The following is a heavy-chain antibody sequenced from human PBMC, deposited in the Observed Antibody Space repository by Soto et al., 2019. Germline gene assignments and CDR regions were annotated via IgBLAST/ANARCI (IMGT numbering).Heavy chain of an antibody. D-gene: IGHD3-16*02. J-gene: IGHJ4*02. V-gene: IGHV4-39*01. CDR2: IYYNGNA. CDR1: GGSISSRGDY. Sequence: SETLSLTCFVSGGSISSRGDYWVWIRQSPGKGLEWIGNIYYNGNAYYNPSFKSRCTISVDTSKNQFSLTLRSVTAADTAVYYCAKSGGIIVIPDYWGQGTRVTVSS. CDR3: AKSGGIIVIPDY.